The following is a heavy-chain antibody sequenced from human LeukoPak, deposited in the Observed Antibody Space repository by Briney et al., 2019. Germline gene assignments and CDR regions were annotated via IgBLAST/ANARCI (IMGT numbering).Heavy chain of an antibody. CDR3: ARRDIVVVPAAIIGAFDI. D-gene: IGHD2-2*02. J-gene: IGHJ3*02. CDR1: GFTFDDYG. V-gene: IGHV3-20*04. Sequence: GGSLRLSCTASGFTFDDYGMSWVRQAPGKGLEWVSGINWNGGSTGYADSVKGRFTISRDSAKNSLYLQMNSLRAEDTALYYCARRDIVVVPAAIIGAFDIWGQGTMVTVSS. CDR2: INWNGGST.